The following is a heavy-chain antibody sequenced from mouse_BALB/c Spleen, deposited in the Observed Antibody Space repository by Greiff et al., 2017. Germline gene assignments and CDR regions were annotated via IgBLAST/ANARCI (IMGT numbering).Heavy chain of an antibody. D-gene: IGHD4-1*02. CDR1: GYTFTSYW. Sequence: LQQPGSELVRPGASVKLSCKASGYTFTSYWMHWVKQRPGQGLEWIGNIYPGSGSTNYDEKFKSKATLTVDTSSSTAYMQLSSLTSEDSAVYYCTRSNWDVGFAYWGQGTLVTVSA. CDR3: TRSNWDVGFAY. V-gene: IGHV1S22*01. J-gene: IGHJ3*01. CDR2: IYPGSGST.